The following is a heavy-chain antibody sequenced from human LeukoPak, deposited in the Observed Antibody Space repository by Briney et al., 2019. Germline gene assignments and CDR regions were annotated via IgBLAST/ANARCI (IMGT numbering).Heavy chain of an antibody. V-gene: IGHV4-34*01. CDR1: GGSFSGYY. CDR3: ARGDYDFWSGYPVAFDI. Sequence: SETLSLTCAVYGGSFSGYYWSWIRQPPGKGLEWIGEINHSGSTNYNPSLKSRVTISVVTSKNQFSLKLSSVTAADTAVYYCARGDYDFWSGYPVAFDIWGQGTMVTVSS. D-gene: IGHD3-3*01. J-gene: IGHJ3*02. CDR2: INHSGST.